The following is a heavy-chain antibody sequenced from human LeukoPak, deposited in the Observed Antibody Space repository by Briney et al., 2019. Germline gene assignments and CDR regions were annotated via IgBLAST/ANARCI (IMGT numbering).Heavy chain of an antibody. CDR2: IHYSGST. V-gene: IGHV4-59*01. CDR3: ATQSGSGYYPSSFDP. Sequence: PSETLSLTCTVSGGSISSYYWSWIRQPPGKALEWIGYIHYSGSTNYNPSLKSRVTISVDTSKNQFSLRLTSVTAADTAVYYCATQSGSGYYPSSFDPWGQGTLVTVSS. D-gene: IGHD3-22*01. J-gene: IGHJ5*02. CDR1: GGSISSYY.